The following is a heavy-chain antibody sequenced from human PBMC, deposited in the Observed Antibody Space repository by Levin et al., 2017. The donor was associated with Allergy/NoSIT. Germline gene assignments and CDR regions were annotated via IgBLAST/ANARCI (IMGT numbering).Heavy chain of an antibody. Sequence: PGESLKISCQGSGYSFTNYWVAWVRQMPGKGLEWMGIIYPGDSDTRYSPSFQGQVTISADKSISTAYLQWSSLKAPDTAMYYCARHVARGLLINTGYYFDHWGQGTLVTVSS. V-gene: IGHV5-51*01. CDR3: ARHVARGLLINTGYYFDH. CDR1: GYSFTNYW. CDR2: IYPGDSDT. D-gene: IGHD3-10*01. J-gene: IGHJ4*02.